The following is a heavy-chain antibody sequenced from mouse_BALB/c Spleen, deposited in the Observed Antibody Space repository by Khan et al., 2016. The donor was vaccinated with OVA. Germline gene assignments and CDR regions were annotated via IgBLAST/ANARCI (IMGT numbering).Heavy chain of an antibody. J-gene: IGHJ3*01. CDR2: ISSTGSYT. CDR1: GFAFNSYD. V-gene: IGHV5-9*02. Sequence: EVELVESGGGLVKPGGSLKLSCEVSGFAFNSYDMSWVRQTPEKRLEWVATISSTGSYTYYPGSVKGRFTISRDTARNTLYLQMSSLRSEDTSLYYCTRPSYDGSPWFTYWGQGTLVTVSA. CDR3: TRPSYDGSPWFTY. D-gene: IGHD2-10*01.